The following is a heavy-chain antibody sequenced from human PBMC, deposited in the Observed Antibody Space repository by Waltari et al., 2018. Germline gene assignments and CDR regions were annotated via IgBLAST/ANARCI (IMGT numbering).Heavy chain of an antibody. CDR3: GYGEGSGGFDY. CDR2: INAGNGNT. J-gene: IGHJ4*02. D-gene: IGHD4-17*01. CDR1: GYTFTSYA. Sequence: QVQLVQSGAEVKKPGASVKVSCKASGYTFTSYAMHWVRQAPGQRLEWMGWINAGNGNTKYPQKFQGRVTITRDTSASTAYMELSSLRSEDTAVYYCGYGEGSGGFDYWGQGTLVTVSS. V-gene: IGHV1-3*01.